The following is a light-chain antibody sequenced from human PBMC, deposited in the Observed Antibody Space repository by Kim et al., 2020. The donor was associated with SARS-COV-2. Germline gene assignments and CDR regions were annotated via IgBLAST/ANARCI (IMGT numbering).Light chain of an antibody. J-gene: IGLJ1*01. V-gene: IGLV2-14*03. CDR3: SSYTSSNTYYV. CDR1: RSDVGGYNY. CDR2: DVS. Sequence: SIPISCTGTRSDVGGYNYVSWYQQHPGKAPKLMIYDVSNRPSGVSNRFYASKSGNTASLTISGLQAEDEADYYCSSYTSSNTYYVFGTGTKVTVL.